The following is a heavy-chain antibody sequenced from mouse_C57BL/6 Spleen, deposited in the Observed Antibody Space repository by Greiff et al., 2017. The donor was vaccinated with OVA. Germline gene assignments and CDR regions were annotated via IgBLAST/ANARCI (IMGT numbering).Heavy chain of an antibody. CDR1: GFNIKDYY. V-gene: IGHV14-2*01. J-gene: IGHJ2*01. D-gene: IGHD2-1*01. CDR2: IDPEDGET. CDR3: ARIGYGNYGYFDY. Sequence: VQLQQSGAELVKPGASVKLSCTASGFNIKDYYMHWVKQRTEQGLEWIGRIDPEDGETKYDPKFQGKATMTADTSSNTAYLQLSSLTSEDTAVYYCARIGYGNYGYFDYWGQGTTLTVSS.